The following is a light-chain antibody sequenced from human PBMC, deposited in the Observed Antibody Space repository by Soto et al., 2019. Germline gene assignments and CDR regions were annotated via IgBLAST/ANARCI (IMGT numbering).Light chain of an antibody. CDR2: AAS. CDR1: QSLSSY. V-gene: IGKV1-39*01. CDR3: QQSYSTRV. J-gene: IGKJ3*01. Sequence: DIQMTQSPSSLSASVGDRVTITCRASQSLSSYLNWYQQKPGKAPKLLIYAASSLQSGVPSRFSGSGSGTDFTLTISSLQPEDFATYYCQQSYSTRVFGPGTKVDIK.